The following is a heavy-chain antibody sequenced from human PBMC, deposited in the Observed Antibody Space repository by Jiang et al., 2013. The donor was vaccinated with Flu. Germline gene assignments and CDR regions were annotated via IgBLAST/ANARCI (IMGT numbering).Heavy chain of an antibody. CDR3: ARDDTRSDGAFGV. CDR1: GGSISNENYY. CDR2: SFTFGST. D-gene: IGHD1-26*01. Sequence: PGLVKPSQTLSLTCIVSGGSISNENYYWSWIRQSPGGAWSGLGTSFTFGSTFYNPSFESRITMSVDTSKNQFSLKLTSVTAADTAVYYCARDDTRSDGAFGVWSQGTMVTVSS. J-gene: IGHJ3*01. V-gene: IGHV4-30-4*01.